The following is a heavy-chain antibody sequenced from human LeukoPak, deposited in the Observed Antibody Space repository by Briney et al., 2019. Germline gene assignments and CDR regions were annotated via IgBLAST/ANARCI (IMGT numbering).Heavy chain of an antibody. CDR1: GCTFSSYA. Sequence: SVKVSRKGSGCTFSSYAISWVRQAPGQGLEWMGRIIPILGIANYAQKFQGRVTITADKSTSTAYMELSSLRSEDTAVYYCARGVGDGLAAAGNCFDYWGQGTLVTVSS. J-gene: IGHJ4*02. D-gene: IGHD6-13*01. V-gene: IGHV1-69*04. CDR3: ARGVGDGLAAAGNCFDY. CDR2: IIPILGIA.